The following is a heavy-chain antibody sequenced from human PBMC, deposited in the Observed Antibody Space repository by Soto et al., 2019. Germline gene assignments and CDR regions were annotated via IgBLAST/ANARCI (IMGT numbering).Heavy chain of an antibody. D-gene: IGHD1-1*01. V-gene: IGHV3-30*04. Sequence: QVQLVESGGGVVQPGRSLRLSCAASGFTFSSYAMHWVRQAPGKGLEWVAVIAYDGRNKYYADSVKGRFTISRDNSKNTLYLQMNSLRIEDTAVYYCARELERVFDYWRQGTLVTVSS. CDR3: ARELERVFDY. J-gene: IGHJ4*02. CDR2: IAYDGRNK. CDR1: GFTFSSYA.